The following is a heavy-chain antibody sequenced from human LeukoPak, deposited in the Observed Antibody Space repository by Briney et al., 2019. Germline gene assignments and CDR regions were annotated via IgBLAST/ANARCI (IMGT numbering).Heavy chain of an antibody. D-gene: IGHD3-22*01. CDR3: ARERYDSSGYYYLEY. J-gene: IGHJ4*02. V-gene: IGHV4-59*12. CDR2: IYYSGST. CDR1: GGSISNYY. Sequence: SETLSLTCTVSGGSISNYYWSWIRQPPGKGLEWIGYIYYSGSTNYNPSLKSRVTISVDTSKNQFSLKLSSVTAADTAVYYCARERYDSSGYYYLEYWGQGTLVTVSS.